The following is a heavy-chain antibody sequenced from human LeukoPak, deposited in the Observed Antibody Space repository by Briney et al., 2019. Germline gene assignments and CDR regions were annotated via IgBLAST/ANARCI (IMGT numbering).Heavy chain of an antibody. CDR3: ARAAIVGATKKGGYFDY. V-gene: IGHV3-53*01. Sequence: GRSLRLSYAASGFTVSSNYMSWVRQAPAKGLEWVSVIYSGGSTYYADSVKGRFTISRDNSKNTLYLQMNSLRAEDTAVYYCARAAIVGATKKGGYFDYWGQGTLVTVSS. CDR2: IYSGGST. D-gene: IGHD1-26*01. CDR1: GFTVSSNY. J-gene: IGHJ4*02.